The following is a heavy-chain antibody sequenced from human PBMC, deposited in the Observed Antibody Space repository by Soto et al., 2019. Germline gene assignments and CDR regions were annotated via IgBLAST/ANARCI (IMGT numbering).Heavy chain of an antibody. Sequence: QVQLQESGPGLVKPSETLSLTCTVSGGSISSYYWSWIRQSAGKGLEWIGRIYTSGSTNYNPSLKSRVTMSVDTSKNQFSLKLSSVTAADTAVYYCAKGGYYYDSSGYYDDAFDIWGQGTMVTVSS. J-gene: IGHJ3*02. D-gene: IGHD3-22*01. V-gene: IGHV4-4*07. CDR1: GGSISSYY. CDR3: AKGGYYYDSSGYYDDAFDI. CDR2: IYTSGST.